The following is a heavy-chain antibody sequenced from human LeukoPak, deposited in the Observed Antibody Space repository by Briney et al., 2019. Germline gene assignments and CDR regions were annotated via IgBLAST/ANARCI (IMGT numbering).Heavy chain of an antibody. J-gene: IGHJ4*02. CDR2: ISYDGSNK. CDR1: GFTFSSYA. CDR3: ARERYDMIAE. Sequence: PGGSLRLSCAASGFTFSSYAMHWVRQAPGKGLEWVAVISYDGSNKYYADSVKGRFTISRDNSKNTLYLQMNSLRAEDTAVYYCARERYDMIAEWGQGTLVTVSS. D-gene: IGHD3-22*01. V-gene: IGHV3-30-3*01.